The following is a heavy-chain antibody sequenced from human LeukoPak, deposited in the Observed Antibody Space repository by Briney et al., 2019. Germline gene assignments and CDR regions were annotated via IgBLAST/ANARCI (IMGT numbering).Heavy chain of an antibody. CDR1: KFTFSHYG. V-gene: IGHV3-30*18. CDR2: ISSDGSIK. CDR3: VNEIRPNDY. Sequence: GSLRLSCTASKFTFSHYGMQWVRQAPGKGLEWVAVISSDGSIKVYADSVKGRFTLSRDNSINTVDLQMNSLRAEDTAVYYCVNEIRPNDYWGQGTQVTVSS. D-gene: IGHD4-17*01. J-gene: IGHJ4*02.